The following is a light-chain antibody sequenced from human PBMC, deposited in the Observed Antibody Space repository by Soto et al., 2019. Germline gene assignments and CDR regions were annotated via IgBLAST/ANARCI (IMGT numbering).Light chain of an antibody. J-gene: IGKJ5*01. CDR1: QSVSSQ. CDR3: QQRSNWPPIT. Sequence: EIVLTQSPATLSLSPGERATLSCRASQSVSSQLGWYQQKPGQAPRLLIYDVSNRATGIPARFSGSGSGTDFTLTISSLEPEDFAVYYCQQRSNWPPITFGQGTRLEIK. CDR2: DVS. V-gene: IGKV3-11*01.